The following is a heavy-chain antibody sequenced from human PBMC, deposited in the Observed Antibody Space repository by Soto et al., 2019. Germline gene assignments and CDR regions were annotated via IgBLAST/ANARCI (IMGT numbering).Heavy chain of an antibody. CDR1: GFTFSSYG. CDR3: ARDRYGSGQGYFDY. J-gene: IGHJ4*02. Sequence: QVQLGESGGGVVQPGRSLRLSCAAAGFTFSSYGMHWVRQAPGKGLEWVAVIWYDGSNKYYADSVKGRFTISRDNSKNTLYLQMNSLRAEDTAVYYCARDRYGSGQGYFDYWGQGTLVTVSS. D-gene: IGHD3-10*01. CDR2: IWYDGSNK. V-gene: IGHV3-33*01.